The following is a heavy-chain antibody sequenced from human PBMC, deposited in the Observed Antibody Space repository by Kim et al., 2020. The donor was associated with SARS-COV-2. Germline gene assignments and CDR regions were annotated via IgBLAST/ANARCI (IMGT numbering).Heavy chain of an antibody. J-gene: IGHJ4*02. CDR3: ASSYCTGGVCPSGPFDY. V-gene: IGHV4-34*01. D-gene: IGHD2-8*02. Sequence: LKSRVTISVNTSKNQFSVKLSSVTAAETAVYYCASSYCTGGVCPSGPFDYWGQGTLVTVSS.